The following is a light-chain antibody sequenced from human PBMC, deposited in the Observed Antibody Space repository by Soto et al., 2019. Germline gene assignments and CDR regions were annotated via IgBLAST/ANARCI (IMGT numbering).Light chain of an antibody. CDR2: KAS. V-gene: IGKV1-5*03. CDR3: QHYNSYSEA. Sequence: TQSPGTLSLSPGERATLTCRASQSISSWLAWYQQKPGKAPKPLIYKASTLKSGAPSRFSGSGSGTEFTLTISSLQPDDFATYYCQHYNSYSEAFGQGTKVDIK. CDR1: QSISSW. J-gene: IGKJ1*01.